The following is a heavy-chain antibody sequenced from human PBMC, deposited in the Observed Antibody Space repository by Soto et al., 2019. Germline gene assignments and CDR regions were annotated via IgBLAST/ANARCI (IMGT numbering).Heavy chain of an antibody. CDR2: IFANGGT. CDR3: AKVYTVAGDPPSVILLDY. D-gene: IGHD6-19*01. CDR1: ALTFNHYA. J-gene: IGHJ4*02. Sequence: XATLGRSCAAAALTFNHYAMSWVPQAPVKGLKWFSIIFANGGTFYADSVKGRFTFFRDISKNTVYLQMCSLRVEETGIYYCAKVYTVAGDPPSVILLDYWGQGALVTVSS. V-gene: IGHV3-23*01.